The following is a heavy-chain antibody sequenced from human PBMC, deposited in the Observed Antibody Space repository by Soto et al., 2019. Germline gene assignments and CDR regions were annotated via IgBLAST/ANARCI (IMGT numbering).Heavy chain of an antibody. D-gene: IGHD3-22*01. Sequence: ASVKVSCKASGYTFIGYYLHWVRQAPGQGLEWMGWIDPNNGDTDSAQKFQGRVTMTRDTSIDTAYMELIRLTSDDTAVYYCARALRSWFLYDSTGYYFESWGQGTLVTVS. CDR1: GYTFIGYY. V-gene: IGHV1-2*02. CDR3: ARALRSWFLYDSTGYYFES. CDR2: IDPNNGDT. J-gene: IGHJ4*02.